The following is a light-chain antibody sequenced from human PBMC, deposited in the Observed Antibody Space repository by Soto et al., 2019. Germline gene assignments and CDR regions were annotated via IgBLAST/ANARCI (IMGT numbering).Light chain of an antibody. CDR1: QSVSSN. CDR3: QQYNNFLT. Sequence: EIVMTQSPATLSVSPGERATLSCRASQSVSSNLAWYQQKPGQAPRLLIYGASTRGTGIPARFSGSGSGTKITLTPSRLQSQDFAVYYCQQYNNFLTLGQGTRLESK. V-gene: IGKV3-15*01. CDR2: GAS. J-gene: IGKJ5*01.